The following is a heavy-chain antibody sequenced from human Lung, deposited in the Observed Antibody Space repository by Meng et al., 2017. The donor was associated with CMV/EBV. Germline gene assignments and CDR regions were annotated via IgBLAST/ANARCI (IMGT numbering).Heavy chain of an antibody. Sequence: FLFCVYGLHWVRQAPGKGLEWVAIISFDGSYEYYADSVKGRFSLSRDNSRDTLYLQMNSLIADDTAVYYCARSDGSGASYYSTFFDYWGQGTLVTVSS. V-gene: IGHV3-30*03. CDR3: ARSDGSGASYYSTFFDY. CDR2: ISFDGSYE. CDR1: FLFCVYG. D-gene: IGHD2-15*01. J-gene: IGHJ4*02.